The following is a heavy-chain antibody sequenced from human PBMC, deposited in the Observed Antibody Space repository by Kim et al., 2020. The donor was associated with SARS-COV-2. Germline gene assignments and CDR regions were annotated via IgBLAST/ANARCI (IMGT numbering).Heavy chain of an antibody. V-gene: IGHV3-30*03. CDR1: GFIFTTYG. CDR3: TREGPIDDSGTFYHNQWDY. CDR2: VSQGGSHR. Sequence: GGSLRLSCAASGFIFTTYGIHWVRQAPGKGLEWVSFVSQGGSHRFYADSVKGRFTISRDNSKSTVYLQMNSLGIDDTAVYYCTREGPIDDSGTFYHNQWDYWGQGTLVTVSS. D-gene: IGHD3-22*01. J-gene: IGHJ4*02.